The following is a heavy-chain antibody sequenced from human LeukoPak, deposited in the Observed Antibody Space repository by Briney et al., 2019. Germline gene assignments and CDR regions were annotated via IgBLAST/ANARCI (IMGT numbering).Heavy chain of an antibody. J-gene: IGHJ4*02. CDR1: GASISGGTYY. CDR3: ARRGGSGRAFDY. V-gene: IGHV4-39*01. Sequence: SETLSLTCSVSGASISGGTYYWGWIRQPPGKGLEWIGSIYYTGSTYDNPSLKSHVTISVDMSKNQFSLKLSSVTAADTAVYYCARRGGSGRAFDYWGQGTLVTVSS. D-gene: IGHD1-26*01. CDR2: IYYTGST.